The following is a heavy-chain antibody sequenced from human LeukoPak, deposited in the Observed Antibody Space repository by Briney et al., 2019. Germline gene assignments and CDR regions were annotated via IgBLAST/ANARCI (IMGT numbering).Heavy chain of an antibody. V-gene: IGHV1-69*05. Sequence: ASVKVSCRASGGTFSSYAISWVRQAPGQGLEWMGRIIPIFGTANYAQKFQGRATITTDESTSTAYMELSSLRSEDTAVYYCARETAAAGNDAFDIWGQGTMVTVSS. CDR1: GGTFSSYA. J-gene: IGHJ3*02. CDR3: ARETAAAGNDAFDI. CDR2: IIPIFGTA. D-gene: IGHD6-13*01.